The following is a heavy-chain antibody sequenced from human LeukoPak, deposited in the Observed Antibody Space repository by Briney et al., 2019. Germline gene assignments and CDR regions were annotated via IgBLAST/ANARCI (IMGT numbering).Heavy chain of an antibody. V-gene: IGHV3-48*01. Sequence: GGSLRLSCAVSEFTFSDYSMTWVRQAPGKGLEWLSYISSSSSFIYYADSVEGRFTISRDNARNSLHLQMNSLRAEDTAVYCCAREVYYGSGRRFDLWGQGTLVTVSS. CDR3: AREVYYGSGRRFDL. CDR1: EFTFSDYS. CDR2: ISSSSSFI. J-gene: IGHJ4*02. D-gene: IGHD3-10*01.